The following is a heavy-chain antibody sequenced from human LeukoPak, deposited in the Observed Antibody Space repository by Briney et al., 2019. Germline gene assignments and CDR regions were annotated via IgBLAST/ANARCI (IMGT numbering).Heavy chain of an antibody. Sequence: GGSLRLSCAAPGFTFSSYSMNWVRQAPVKGLEWVSSISSSSIYIYYADSVKGRFTISRDNAKNSLYLQMNSLRAEDTAVYYCAREVGYSGYDSDYWGQGTLVTVSS. D-gene: IGHD5-12*01. CDR2: ISSSSIYI. CDR3: AREVGYSGYDSDY. V-gene: IGHV3-21*01. J-gene: IGHJ4*02. CDR1: GFTFSSYS.